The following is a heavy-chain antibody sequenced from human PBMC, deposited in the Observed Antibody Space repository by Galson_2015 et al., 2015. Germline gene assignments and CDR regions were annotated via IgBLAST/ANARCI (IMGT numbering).Heavy chain of an antibody. CDR2: ISSDGTTT. J-gene: IGHJ4*02. CDR1: GFTFSDYW. CDR3: AANLFDH. Sequence: SLRLSCAVSGFTFSDYWMHWVRQVPGKGLVWDPRISSDGTTTRYADSVKGRFTISRDNAKNTLYLQMNRLRAEDTAVYFCAANLFDHWGQGTLVTVSS. D-gene: IGHD2-8*01. V-gene: IGHV3-74*01.